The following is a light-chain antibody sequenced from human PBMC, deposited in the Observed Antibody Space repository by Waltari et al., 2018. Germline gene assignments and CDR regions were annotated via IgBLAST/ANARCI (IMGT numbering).Light chain of an antibody. CDR1: QSISSY. CDR2: AAS. V-gene: IGKV1-39*01. Sequence: DIQMTQSPSSLSASVGDRVTITCRASQSISSYLYWYQQKPGKAPKLLLYAASSLQSGVPSRFSGSGSGTDFTLTISSLQPEDFATYYCQQSYSTPYTFGQGTKLEIK. J-gene: IGKJ2*01. CDR3: QQSYSTPYT.